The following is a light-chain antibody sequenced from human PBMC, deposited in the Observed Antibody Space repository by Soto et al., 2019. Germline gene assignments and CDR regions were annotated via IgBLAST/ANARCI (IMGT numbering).Light chain of an antibody. Sequence: DIVMTQSPLSLPVTPGEPASISCRSSQSLLHSNGYNYLDWYLQKPGQSPQLLIYLGSNRSSGVPDRFSGSGSCTDFTLKISRVEAEDVGVYHCSQALQGWTFGQGTKVDIK. CDR2: LGS. J-gene: IGKJ1*01. CDR1: QSLLHSNGYNY. V-gene: IGKV2-28*01. CDR3: SQALQGWT.